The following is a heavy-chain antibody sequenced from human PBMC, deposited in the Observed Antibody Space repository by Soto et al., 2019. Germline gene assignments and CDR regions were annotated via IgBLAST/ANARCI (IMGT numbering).Heavy chain of an antibody. D-gene: IGHD3-9*01. V-gene: IGHV4-59*01. CDR3: ARDHLTGLFAFDI. Sequence: QVQLQESGPGLVKPSETLSLTCTVSGGSISSYYWSWIRQPPGKGLEWIGYIYYSGSTNYNPSLKSRVPLSVDTSKNQFSLKLSSVPAADTAVYYCARDHLTGLFAFDIWSQGTMVTVSS. CDR2: IYYSGST. CDR1: GGSISSYY. J-gene: IGHJ3*02.